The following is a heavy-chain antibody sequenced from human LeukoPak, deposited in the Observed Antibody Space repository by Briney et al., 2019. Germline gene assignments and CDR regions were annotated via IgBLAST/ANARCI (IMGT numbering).Heavy chain of an antibody. Sequence: GGSLRLSCAASGFSFSSYEMNWVRQAPGKGLDWVSYVSRSGTTTHSADSVKGRFTISRDNARNSLYLQMNSLRAEDTAVYYCAREGSIVPHQVLDSWGQGTLVTVSS. V-gene: IGHV3-48*03. CDR1: GFSFSSYE. J-gene: IGHJ4*02. D-gene: IGHD2-8*01. CDR3: AREGSIVPHQVLDS. CDR2: VSRSGTTT.